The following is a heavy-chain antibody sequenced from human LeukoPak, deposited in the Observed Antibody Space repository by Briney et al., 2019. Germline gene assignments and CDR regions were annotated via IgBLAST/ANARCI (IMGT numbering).Heavy chain of an antibody. CDR3: ATILGYCSGGSCYHGAFDI. D-gene: IGHD2-15*01. J-gene: IGHJ3*02. V-gene: IGHV3-30*03. CDR1: GFTFSSYG. CDR2: ISYDESNK. Sequence: PGGSLRLSCAASGFTFSSYGMHWVRQAPGKGLEWVAVISYDESNKYYADSVKGRFTISRDNSKNTLYLQMNSLRAEDTAVYYCATILGYCSGGSCYHGAFDIWGQGTMVTVSS.